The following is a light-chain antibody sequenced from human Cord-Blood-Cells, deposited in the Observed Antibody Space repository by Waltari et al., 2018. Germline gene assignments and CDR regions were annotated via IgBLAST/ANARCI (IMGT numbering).Light chain of an antibody. CDR1: SSDVGGSNY. CDR3: SSYTSSSTGV. CDR2: DVS. V-gene: IGLV2-14*01. Sequence: QSALTQPASVSGSPGQSITISCTGTSSDVGGSNYASWYQQHPGKAPKLMIYDVSNRPSGVSNRFSGSKAGNTASLTISGLQAEDEADYYCSSYTSSSTGVFGGGTKLTVL. J-gene: IGLJ3*02.